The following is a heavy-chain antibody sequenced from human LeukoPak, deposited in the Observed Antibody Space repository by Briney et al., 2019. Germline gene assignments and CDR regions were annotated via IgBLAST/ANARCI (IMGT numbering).Heavy chain of an antibody. CDR3: ARDSRSDYGDIDDAFDI. V-gene: IGHV1-18*01. J-gene: IGHJ3*02. CDR2: ISAYNGNT. CDR1: GYTFTSYG. D-gene: IGHD4-17*01. Sequence: GASVKVSCKASGYTFTSYGISWVRQAPGQGLEWMGWISAYNGNTNYAQKLQGRVTMTTDTSTSTAYMELRSLRSDDTAVYYCARDSRSDYGDIDDAFDIWGQGTMVTVSS.